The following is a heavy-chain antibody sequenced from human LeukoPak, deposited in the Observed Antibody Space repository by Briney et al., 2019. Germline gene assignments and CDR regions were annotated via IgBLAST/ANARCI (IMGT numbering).Heavy chain of an antibody. V-gene: IGHV4-59*08. J-gene: IGHJ4*02. D-gene: IGHD6-19*01. CDR1: GGSISSYY. Sequence: SETLSLTCTVSGGSISSYYWSWIRQPPGKGLEWIGYIYYSGSTNYNPSLKSRVTISVDTPKNQFSLKLSSVTAADTAVYYCAGASSGWYYYWGQGTLVTVSS. CDR2: IYYSGST. CDR3: AGASSGWYYY.